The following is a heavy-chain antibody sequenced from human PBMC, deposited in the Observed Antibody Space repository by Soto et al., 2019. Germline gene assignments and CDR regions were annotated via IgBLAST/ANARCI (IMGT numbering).Heavy chain of an antibody. CDR3: AKAYFVWSSEQPYYFDY. J-gene: IGHJ4*02. CDR2: ISGSGGRS. V-gene: IGHV3-23*01. D-gene: IGHD3-16*01. Sequence: EVQLLDSGGGLVQPGGSLRLSCAASGFTFSNYAMTWVRQGPGKGLEWVSGISGSGGRSYYADSVKGRFTISRDNSKSTLYLQMNSPRAEDTAVYYSAKAYFVWSSEQPYYFDYWGQGTLVTVSS. CDR1: GFTFSNYA.